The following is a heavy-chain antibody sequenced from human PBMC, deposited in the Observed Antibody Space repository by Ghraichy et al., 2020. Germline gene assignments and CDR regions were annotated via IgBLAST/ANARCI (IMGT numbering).Heavy chain of an antibody. Sequence: LNISCTVSGGSINSGTYYWGWIRQPPGKGLEWIGSIYYSGSTYYNPSLKSRVTISVDTSKNQFSLKLSAVTAADTAVYYYARLQTGAVAGAQINYWGQGTLVTVSS. CDR2: IYYSGST. CDR3: ARLQTGAVAGAQINY. V-gene: IGHV4-39*01. D-gene: IGHD6-19*01. CDR1: GGSINSGTYY. J-gene: IGHJ4*02.